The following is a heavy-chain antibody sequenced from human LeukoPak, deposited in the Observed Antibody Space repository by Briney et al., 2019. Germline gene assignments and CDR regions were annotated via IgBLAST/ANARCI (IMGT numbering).Heavy chain of an antibody. CDR3: ASRWLQYDY. V-gene: IGHV4-39*01. D-gene: IGHD5-24*01. CDR2: IYYSGST. CDR1: GGSISSSSYY. Sequence: SETLSLTCTVSGGSISSSSYYWGWIRQPPGKGLEWIGSIYYSGSTYYDPSLKSRVTISVDTSKNQFSLELSSVTAADTAVYYCASRWLQYDYWGQGTLVTVSS. J-gene: IGHJ4*02.